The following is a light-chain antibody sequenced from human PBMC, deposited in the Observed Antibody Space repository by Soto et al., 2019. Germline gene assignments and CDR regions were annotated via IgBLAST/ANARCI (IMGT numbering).Light chain of an antibody. CDR3: QQYDGSPLT. J-gene: IGKJ3*01. CDR2: GAS. Sequence: EIVLTQSPGTLSLSPGERATLSCRASQSLSINSLAWYQQKPGQSPRLLVYGASTRDTGIPDRFRGSGSGTDFAHTISSLEPEDFAMYYCQQYDGSPLTFGPGTKVDIK. V-gene: IGKV3-20*01. CDR1: QSLSINS.